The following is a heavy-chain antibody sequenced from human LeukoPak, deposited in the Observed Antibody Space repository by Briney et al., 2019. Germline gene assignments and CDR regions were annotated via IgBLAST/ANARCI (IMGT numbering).Heavy chain of an antibody. J-gene: IGHJ6*02. CDR1: GGSISSGGYY. CDR2: IYYSGYT. V-gene: IGHV4-31*03. CDR3: ARGFGEVLRRDYYYDGMDV. Sequence: SQTLSLTCTVSGGSISSGGYYWSWIRQHQGKGLEWIGYIYYSGYTYYNPSLKSRVTISVDTSKNQFPLKLSYVTAADTAVYYCARGFGEVLRRDYYYDGMDVWGQGTTVTVCS. D-gene: IGHD3-10*01.